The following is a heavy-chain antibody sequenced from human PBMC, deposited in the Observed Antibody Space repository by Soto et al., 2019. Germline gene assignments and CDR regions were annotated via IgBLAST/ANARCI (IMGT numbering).Heavy chain of an antibody. CDR2: ISSSSSYI. D-gene: IGHD6-13*01. CDR1: GFTFSSYI. J-gene: IGHJ6*02. CDR3: AREEGNYYYGMDV. Sequence: PGGSLRLSCAASGFTFSSYIMNWVRQAPGKGLEWVSSISSSSSYIYYADSVKGRFTISRDNAKNSLYLQMNSLRAEDTAVYYCAREEGNYYYGMDVWGQGTTVTVSS. V-gene: IGHV3-21*01.